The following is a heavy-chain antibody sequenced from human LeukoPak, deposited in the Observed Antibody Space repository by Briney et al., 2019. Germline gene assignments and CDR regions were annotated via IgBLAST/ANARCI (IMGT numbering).Heavy chain of an antibody. CDR1: GYTFTSYD. CDR2: MNPNSGNT. D-gene: IGHD3-9*01. J-gene: IGHJ3*02. CDR3: ARGYYDILTGYYPPAFDI. Sequence: GASVKVSCKASGYTFTSYDINWVRQATGQGLEWMGWMNPNSGNTGYAQKFQGRVTITRNTSISTAYMELSSLRSDDTAVYYCARGYYDILTGYYPPAFDIWGQGTMVTVSS. V-gene: IGHV1-8*03.